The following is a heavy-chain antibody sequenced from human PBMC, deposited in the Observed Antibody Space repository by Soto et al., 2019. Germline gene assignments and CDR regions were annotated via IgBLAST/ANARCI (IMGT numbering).Heavy chain of an antibody. V-gene: IGHV5-51*01. CDR2: IYPGDSDT. CDR3: ARPGLELLSHPPDYYYYGMDV. D-gene: IGHD1-7*01. J-gene: IGHJ6*02. Sequence: PGESLKISCKGSGYSFTSYWIGWVRQMPGKGLEWMGIIYPGDSDTRYSPSFQGQVTISADKSISTAYLQWSSLKASDTAMYYCARPGLELLSHPPDYYYYGMDVWGQGTTVTVSS. CDR1: GYSFTSYW.